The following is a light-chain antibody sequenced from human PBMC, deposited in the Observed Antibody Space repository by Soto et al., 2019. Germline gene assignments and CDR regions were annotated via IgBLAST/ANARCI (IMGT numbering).Light chain of an antibody. CDR3: QQYGSSPPYT. J-gene: IGKJ2*01. V-gene: IGKV3-20*01. CDR2: GAS. Sequence: EIVLTQSPGTLSLSPGERATLSCRASQSVSSSYLAWYQQKPGQAPRLLTYGASSRATGIPDRFSGSGSGTDVTLTISRLEHEDVVVYYCQQYGSSPPYTFGRGTKLEIK. CDR1: QSVSSSY.